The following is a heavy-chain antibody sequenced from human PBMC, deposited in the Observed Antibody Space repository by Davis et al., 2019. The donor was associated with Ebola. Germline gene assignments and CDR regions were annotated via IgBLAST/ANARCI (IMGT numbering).Heavy chain of an antibody. D-gene: IGHD2/OR15-2a*01. J-gene: IGHJ6*02. V-gene: IGHV4-34*01. CDR3: ARGFLGRPKERPRTGYYYYGMDV. CDR1: GGSFSGYY. CDR2: INHSGST. Sequence: MPSETLSLTCAVYGGSFSGYYWSWIRQPPGKGLEWIGEINHSGSTNYNPSLKSRVTISVDTSKNQFSLKLSSVTAADTAVYYCARGFLGRPKERPRTGYYYYGMDVWGQGTTVTVSS.